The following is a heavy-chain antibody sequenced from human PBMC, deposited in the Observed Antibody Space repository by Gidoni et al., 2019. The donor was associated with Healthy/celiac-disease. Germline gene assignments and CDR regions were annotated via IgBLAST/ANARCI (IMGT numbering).Heavy chain of an antibody. CDR2: INHSGST. CDR1: GGSFSGYY. CDR3: ARGPFYYGGKPSAFDI. D-gene: IGHD4-17*01. V-gene: IGHV4-34*01. Sequence: QVQLQQWGAGLLKPSETLSLTCAVYGGSFSGYYWSWIRQPPGKGLEWIGEINHSGSTNYNPSLKSRVTISVDTSKNQFSLKLSSVTAADTAVYYCARGPFYYGGKPSAFDIWGQGTMVTVSS. J-gene: IGHJ3*02.